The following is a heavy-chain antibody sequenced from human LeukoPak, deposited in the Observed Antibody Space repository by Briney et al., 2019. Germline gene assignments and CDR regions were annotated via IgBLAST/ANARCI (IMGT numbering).Heavy chain of an antibody. CDR2: ISYDGSNK. CDR1: GFTFSIYV. Sequence: PGGSVRLSRAASGFTFSIYVMHYVPQAPGKGLEWVAVISYDGSNKYYADSVKGRFTISRDNSKNTLYLQMNSLRAEDTAVYYCARDLLGGYRWGQGTLVTVSS. CDR3: ARDLLGGYR. J-gene: IGHJ4*02. D-gene: IGHD5-12*01. V-gene: IGHV3-30-3*01.